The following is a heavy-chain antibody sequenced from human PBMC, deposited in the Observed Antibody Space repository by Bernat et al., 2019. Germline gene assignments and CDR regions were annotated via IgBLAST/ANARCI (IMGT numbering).Heavy chain of an antibody. V-gene: IGHV1-69*17. D-gene: IGHD2-15*01. CDR1: AGTFSSYA. J-gene: IGHJ4*02. CDR2: IIPIFGIA. Sequence: QVQLVQSGAEVKKPGSSVKVSCKASAGTFSSYAISWLRQAPGQGLEWMGGIIPIFGIANYAKKFQGRVTITADKSTSTAYMELSSLRSEDTAVYYCARGDLGYCSGGSCYSSDYWGQGTLVTVSS. CDR3: ARGDLGYCSGGSCYSSDY.